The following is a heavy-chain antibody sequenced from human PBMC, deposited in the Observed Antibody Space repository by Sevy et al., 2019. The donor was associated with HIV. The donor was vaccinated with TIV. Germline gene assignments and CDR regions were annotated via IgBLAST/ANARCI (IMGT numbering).Heavy chain of an antibody. V-gene: IGHV1-8*01. CDR3: SSTAAGRGWIFDY. CDR2: MNPNSGNT. J-gene: IGHJ4*02. Sequence: ASVKVSCKASGYTFTSYDINWVRQATGQGLEWMGWMNPNSGNTGYAQKFQGRVTMTRNTSISTAYMELSSLRSEDTAVYYCSSTAAGRGWIFDYRGQGTLVTVSS. D-gene: IGHD6-13*01. CDR1: GYTFTSYD.